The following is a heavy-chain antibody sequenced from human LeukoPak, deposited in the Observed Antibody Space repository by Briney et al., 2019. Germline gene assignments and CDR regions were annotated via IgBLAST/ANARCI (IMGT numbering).Heavy chain of an antibody. Sequence: GGSLRLSCAASGFTFSSYWMHWVRQAPGKGLVWVSRINTDGSSTSYADSVKGRFTISRDNAKNTLYLQMNSLRAEDTAVYYCARDLLVGAIKNAFDIWGQGTMVTVPS. CDR2: INTDGSST. CDR3: ARDLLVGAIKNAFDI. CDR1: GFTFSSYW. D-gene: IGHD1-26*01. J-gene: IGHJ3*02. V-gene: IGHV3-74*01.